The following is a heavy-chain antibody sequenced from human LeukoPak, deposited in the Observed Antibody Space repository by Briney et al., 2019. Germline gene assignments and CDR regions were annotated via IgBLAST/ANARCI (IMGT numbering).Heavy chain of an antibody. Sequence: PGVSLRLSCGASGFTFSSYAMSWVRQAPGKGLECVSRIVGSGGITYYEDFVKGRFTISRDNSKNTVYLQMNSLRAEDTAVYYCAKDGRRSRNWLTHWFDPWGQGTLVTVSS. CDR2: IVGSGGIT. V-gene: IGHV3-23*01. J-gene: IGHJ5*02. CDR3: AKDGRRSRNWLTHWFDP. D-gene: IGHD3-16*01. CDR1: GFTFSSYA.